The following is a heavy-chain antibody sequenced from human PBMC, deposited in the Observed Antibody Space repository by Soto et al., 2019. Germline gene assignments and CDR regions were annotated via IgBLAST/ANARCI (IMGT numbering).Heavy chain of an antibody. CDR1: GGTFSSYA. CDR3: AGRDGYNRGRGYYYGMDV. J-gene: IGHJ6*02. V-gene: IGHV1-69*13. Sequence: ASVKVSCKASGGTFSSYAISWVRQAPGQGLEWMGGIIPIFGTANYAQKFKGRVTITADESTSTAYMELSSLRSEDTAVYYCAGRDGYNRGRGYYYGMDVWGQGTTVTVSS. CDR2: IIPIFGTA. D-gene: IGHD3-10*01.